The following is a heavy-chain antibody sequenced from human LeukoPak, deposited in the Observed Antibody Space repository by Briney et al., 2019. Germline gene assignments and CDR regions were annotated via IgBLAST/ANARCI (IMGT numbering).Heavy chain of an antibody. J-gene: IGHJ5*02. Sequence: ASVKVSCKASGYTFTGYYMHWVRQAPGQGLEGMGWINPNSGGTNYEQKFQGRVTMTRDTSISTAYMELSRLRSDDTAVYYCASGMWWRNWFDPWGQVTLVTVSS. D-gene: IGHD2-21*01. CDR2: INPNSGGT. CDR1: GYTFTGYY. V-gene: IGHV1-2*02. CDR3: ASGMWWRNWFDP.